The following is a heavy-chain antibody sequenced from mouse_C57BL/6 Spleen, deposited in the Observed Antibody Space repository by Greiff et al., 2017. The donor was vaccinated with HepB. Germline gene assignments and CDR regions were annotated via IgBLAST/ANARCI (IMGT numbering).Heavy chain of an antibody. V-gene: IGHV1-54*01. CDR1: GYAFTNYL. J-gene: IGHJ2*01. Sequence: QVQLKQSGAELVRPGTSVKVSCKASGYAFTNYLIEWVKQRPGQGLEWIGVINPGSGGTNYNEKFKGKATLTADKSSSTAYMQLSSLTSEDSAVYFCAREGLRLVFDYWGQGTTLTVSS. CDR3: AREGLRLVFDY. D-gene: IGHD3-2*02. CDR2: INPGSGGT.